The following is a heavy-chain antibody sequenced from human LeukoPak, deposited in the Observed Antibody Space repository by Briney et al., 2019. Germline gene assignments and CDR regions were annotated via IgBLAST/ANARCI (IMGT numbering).Heavy chain of an antibody. D-gene: IGHD3-10*01. CDR1: GGTFGRYA. CDR2: IISMFGTA. V-gene: IGHV1-69*06. Sequence: ASVTLACKAWGGTFGRYAVRWVRQAEGGGREWMGGIISMFGTAKYAKKFQGRVTITADKATSTAYRELSSLRSEDTAVYYCARGAFGSHEGGDYWGQGTLVTVSS. J-gene: IGHJ4*02. CDR3: ARGAFGSHEGGDY.